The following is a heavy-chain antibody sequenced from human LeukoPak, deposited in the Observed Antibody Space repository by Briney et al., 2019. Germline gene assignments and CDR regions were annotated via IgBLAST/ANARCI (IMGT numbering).Heavy chain of an antibody. J-gene: IGHJ4*02. Sequence: PGGSLRLSCAASGFTFDDYAMHWVRQAPGKGLEWVSGVSWNSGNIGYADSVKGRFTVSRDNAKNSLYLQMNSLRAEDTALYYCAKGSIAAAGLGYFDYWGQGTLVTVSS. V-gene: IGHV3-9*01. CDR3: AKGSIAAAGLGYFDY. D-gene: IGHD6-13*01. CDR1: GFTFDDYA. CDR2: VSWNSGNI.